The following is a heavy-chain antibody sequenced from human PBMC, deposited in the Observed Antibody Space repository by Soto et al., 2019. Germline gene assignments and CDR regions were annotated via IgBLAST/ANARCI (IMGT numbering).Heavy chain of an antibody. J-gene: IGHJ4*02. CDR2: IIPIFGTG. D-gene: IGHD5-18*01. Sequence: QVQLVQSGAEVKKPGSSVKVSCKASGGTFSSYAISWVRQAPGQGLEWMGGIIPIFGTGNYAQKFQGRVTITADESTRTAYMELSSLRSEDTAVYYCARDACCPGGYSYGLDYWGQGTLVTVSS. V-gene: IGHV1-69*12. CDR3: ARDACCPGGYSYGLDY. CDR1: GGTFSSYA.